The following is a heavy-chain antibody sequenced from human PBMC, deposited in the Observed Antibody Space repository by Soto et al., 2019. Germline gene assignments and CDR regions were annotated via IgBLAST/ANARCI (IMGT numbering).Heavy chain of an antibody. CDR2: IYYSGST. V-gene: IGHV4-59*08. J-gene: IGHJ5*02. CDR3: ASQGGWFDP. D-gene: IGHD1-26*01. CDR1: GGSIRSYY. Sequence: SETLSLTCTVSGGSIRSYYWSWIRQPPGKGLEWIGSIYYSGSTNYKPSLKSRVTISVDTSKNQFSLKLNSVTAADTAVYYCASQGGWFDPWGQGTLVTVSS.